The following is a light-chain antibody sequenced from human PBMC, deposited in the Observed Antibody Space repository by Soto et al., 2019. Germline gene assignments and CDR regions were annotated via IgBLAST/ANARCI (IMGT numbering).Light chain of an antibody. V-gene: IGKV3-11*01. CDR3: QQRSNGPLT. CDR1: QSVSSY. J-gene: IGKJ4*01. CDR2: DAS. Sequence: EIVLTQSPATLSLSPGERATLSCRASQSVSSYLAWYQQKSGQAPRLLIYDASNRATGIPDRFSGSGSGTDFTLTISSLEPEDFAVYYCQQRSNGPLTFGGGTKVEIK.